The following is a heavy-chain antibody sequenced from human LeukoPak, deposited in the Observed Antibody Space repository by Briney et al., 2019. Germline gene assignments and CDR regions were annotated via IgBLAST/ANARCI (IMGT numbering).Heavy chain of an antibody. CDR1: GYTFTSYD. CDR2: MNPNSGNT. CDR3: ARGLYSGYDHDYAGY. Sequence: ASVKVSCKASGYTFTSYDIYWVRQATGQGLEWMGWMNPNSGNTGYAQKFQGRVTMTRNTSISTAYLELSSLRSDDTAVYYCARGLYSGYDHDYAGYWGQGTLVIVSS. J-gene: IGHJ4*02. V-gene: IGHV1-8*01. D-gene: IGHD5-12*01.